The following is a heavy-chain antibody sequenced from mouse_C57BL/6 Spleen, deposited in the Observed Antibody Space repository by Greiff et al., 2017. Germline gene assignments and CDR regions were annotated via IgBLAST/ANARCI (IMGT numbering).Heavy chain of an antibody. J-gene: IGHJ4*01. CDR2: INPNNGGT. Sequence: EVQLQQSGPELVKPGASVKMSCKASGYTFTDYNMHWVKQSHGKSLEWIGYINPNNGGTSYNQKFKGKATLTVNKSSSTAYMELRSLTSEDSAVYYCARAGDDGPLWAMDYWGQGTSVTVSS. D-gene: IGHD2-3*01. V-gene: IGHV1-22*01. CDR1: GYTFTDYN. CDR3: ARAGDDGPLWAMDY.